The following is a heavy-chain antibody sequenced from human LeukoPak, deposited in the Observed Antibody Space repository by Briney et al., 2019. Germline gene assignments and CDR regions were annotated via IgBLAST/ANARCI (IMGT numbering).Heavy chain of an antibody. D-gene: IGHD6-13*01. CDR3: ARDLDRSSWSDY. CDR2: IIPILGIA. Sequence: GASVKVSCKASGGTFSSYAISWVRQAPGQGLEWMGRIIPILGIANYAQKFQGRVTITADKSTSTAYMELSSLRSDDTAVYYCARDLDRSSWSDYWGQGTLVTVSS. V-gene: IGHV1-69*04. J-gene: IGHJ4*02. CDR1: GGTFSSYA.